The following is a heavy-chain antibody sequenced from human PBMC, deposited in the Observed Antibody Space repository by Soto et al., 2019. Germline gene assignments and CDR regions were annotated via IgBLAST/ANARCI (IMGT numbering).Heavy chain of an antibody. CDR3: AFDPKVGDY. CDR1: GYTFTSYG. J-gene: IGHJ4*02. D-gene: IGHD3-10*01. V-gene: IGHV1-18*01. CDR2: ISAYNGNT. Sequence: GASVKVSCKASGYTFTSYGISWVRQAPGQGLEWMGWISAYNGNTSYAQKLQGRVTMTTNTSMSTAYMELSSLRSEDTAVYYCAFDPKVGDYWGQGTLVTVSS.